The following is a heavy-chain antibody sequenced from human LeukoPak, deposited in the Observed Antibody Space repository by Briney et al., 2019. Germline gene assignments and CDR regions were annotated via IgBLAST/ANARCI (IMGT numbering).Heavy chain of an antibody. CDR2: VSGSGDGT. D-gene: IGHD4-17*01. CDR3: AKERLAGNYGDYTVDY. CDR1: GFTFTSYA. J-gene: IGHJ4*02. Sequence: GGSLRLSCAASGFTFTSYAMGWVRQAPGKALEWVSSVSGSGDGTYYADSVKGRFTISRDNSKKTLDLHMDSLRAEDTAVYYCAKERLAGNYGDYTVDYWGQGTMVTVSS. V-gene: IGHV3-23*01.